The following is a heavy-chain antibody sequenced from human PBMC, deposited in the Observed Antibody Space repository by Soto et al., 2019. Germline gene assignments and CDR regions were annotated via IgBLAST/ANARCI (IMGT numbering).Heavy chain of an antibody. CDR2: INVDGRST. J-gene: IGHJ4*02. V-gene: IGHV3-74*01. Sequence: GGSLRLSCAASGFTFSSYWMHWVRQDPGKGLMWVSRINVDGRSTSYGYSVRGRFTISRDNAKNTLYLQMNSLRAEDTAVYYCARGGDRYWELDSWGQGTLVTVSS. D-gene: IGHD2-21*02. CDR1: GFTFSSYW. CDR3: ARGGDRYWELDS.